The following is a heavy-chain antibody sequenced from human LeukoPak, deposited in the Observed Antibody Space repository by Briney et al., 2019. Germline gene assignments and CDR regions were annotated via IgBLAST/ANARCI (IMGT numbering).Heavy chain of an antibody. J-gene: IGHJ6*02. V-gene: IGHV4-61*01. CDR2: IYYSGST. CDR1: GGSVSSGSYY. D-gene: IGHD6-19*01. CDR3: ARGWLDDYYYGMDV. Sequence: PSETLSLTCTVSGGSVSSGSYYWSWIRQPPGKGLEWLGYIYYSGSTNYNPSLKSRVTISVDTSKNQFSLKLSSVTAADTAVYYCARGWLDDYYYGMDVWGQGTTVTVSS.